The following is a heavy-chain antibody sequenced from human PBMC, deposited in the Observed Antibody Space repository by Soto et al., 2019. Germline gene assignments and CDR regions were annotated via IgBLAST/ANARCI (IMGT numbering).Heavy chain of an antibody. CDR2: IYHSGST. J-gene: IGHJ4*02. D-gene: IGHD6-19*01. CDR1: GGSISSSNW. V-gene: IGHV4-4*02. Sequence: SETLSLTCAVSGGSISSSNWWSWVRQPPGKGLEWIGEIYHSGSTNYNPSLKSRVNISVDKSKNQFSLKLSSVTAADTAVYYCASNGYSSGWYYFDYWGQGTLVTVSS. CDR3: ASNGYSSGWYYFDY.